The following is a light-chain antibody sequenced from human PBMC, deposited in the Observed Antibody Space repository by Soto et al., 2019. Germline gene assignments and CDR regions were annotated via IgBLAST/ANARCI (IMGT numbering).Light chain of an antibody. Sequence: IVLTQSPCTVSLSPGERATLSCRATESVSSRYLAWYQQKPGQAPRLLIYGASSRATGIPDRFSGSGSGTDFTLTISRLEPEDFAVYYCQQYNNWPPITFGQGTRLEIK. V-gene: IGKV3-20*01. CDR2: GAS. J-gene: IGKJ5*01. CDR3: QQYNNWPPIT. CDR1: ESVSSRY.